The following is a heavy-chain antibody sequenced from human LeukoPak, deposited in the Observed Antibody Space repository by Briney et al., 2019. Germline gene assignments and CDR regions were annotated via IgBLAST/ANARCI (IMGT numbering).Heavy chain of an antibody. V-gene: IGHV4-59*01. CDR1: GDSINSYY. D-gene: IGHD4-17*01. CDR3: ARDFRVTVTTCDY. CDR2: IYYSGRT. J-gene: IGHJ4*02. Sequence: SETLSLTCTVSGDSINSYYWNWIRQPPGKGLEWIGYIYYSGRTDYNPSLKSRVTISVDTSKHQFSMKLKSVTAADTAVYYCARDFRVTVTTCDYWGQGTLVTVSS.